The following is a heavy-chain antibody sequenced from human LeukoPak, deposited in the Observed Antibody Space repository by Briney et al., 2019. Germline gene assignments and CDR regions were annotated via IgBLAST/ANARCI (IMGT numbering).Heavy chain of an antibody. V-gene: IGHV1-8*01. D-gene: IGHD3-10*01. Sequence: ASVTVSCKASGYTFNSYDITWVRQATGQGLEWMGWMNPDSGNTGYAQKFLGRVSMTRDTSINTAYLELSSLRSEDTAVYYCARPTKISMLRGGGYNWFDPWGQGTLVTVSS. J-gene: IGHJ5*02. CDR1: GYTFNSYD. CDR2: MNPDSGNT. CDR3: ARPTKISMLRGGGYNWFDP.